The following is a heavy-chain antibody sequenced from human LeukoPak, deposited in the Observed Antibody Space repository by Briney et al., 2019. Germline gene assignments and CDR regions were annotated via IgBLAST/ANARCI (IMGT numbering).Heavy chain of an antibody. V-gene: IGHV4-39*07. CDR1: GGSISSSSYY. CDR3: ARDGWYSSSGFDP. D-gene: IGHD6-13*01. J-gene: IGHJ5*02. Sequence: SETLSLTCTVSGGSISSSSYYWGWIRQPPGKGLEWIGSIYYSGSTYYNPSLKSRVTISVDTSKNQFSLKLSSVTAADTAVYYCARDGWYSSSGFDPWGQGTLVTVSS. CDR2: IYYSGST.